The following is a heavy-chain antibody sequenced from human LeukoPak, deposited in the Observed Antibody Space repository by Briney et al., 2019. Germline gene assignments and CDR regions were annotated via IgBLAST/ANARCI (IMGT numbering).Heavy chain of an antibody. Sequence: SETLSLTCTVSGVSISSYYWSWIRQPPGKGLEWIGYIYYSGSTYYNPSLKSRVTISVDTSKNQFSLKLSSVTAADTAVYYCARGRVAVAGTQDFDYWGQGTLVTVSS. V-gene: IGHV4-59*12. CDR3: ARGRVAVAGTQDFDY. CDR2: IYYSGST. D-gene: IGHD6-19*01. J-gene: IGHJ4*02. CDR1: GVSISSYY.